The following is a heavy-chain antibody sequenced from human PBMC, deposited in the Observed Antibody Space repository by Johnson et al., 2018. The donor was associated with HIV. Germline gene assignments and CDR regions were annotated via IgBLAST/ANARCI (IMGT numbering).Heavy chain of an antibody. CDR1: GFTFSNYG. Sequence: QVQLVESGGGVVQPGRSLRLSCVASGFTFSNYGMHWVRQAPGKGLEWVAVISYDGSNKYYADSVKGRFTISRDNSKNTLYVQMNSLRVEDTALYYCARRLAQGSPIEYYVGAFDIWGQGTMVTVSS. CDR2: ISYDGSNK. D-gene: IGHD3-10*02. CDR3: ARRLAQGSPIEYYVGAFDI. J-gene: IGHJ3*02. V-gene: IGHV3-30*03.